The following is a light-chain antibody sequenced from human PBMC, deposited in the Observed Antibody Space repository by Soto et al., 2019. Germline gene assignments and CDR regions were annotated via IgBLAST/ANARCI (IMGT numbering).Light chain of an antibody. Sequence: EIVLTQSPGTLSLSPGERATLSCRASQSVSSSYLAWYQQKPGQAPRLLIYDASSRATDIPDRFSGSGSGTDFTLTISTLEPEDFAVYYCQQYGSSPFAFGQGKRLEMK. CDR2: DAS. V-gene: IGKV3-20*01. J-gene: IGKJ5*01. CDR1: QSVSSSY. CDR3: QQYGSSPFA.